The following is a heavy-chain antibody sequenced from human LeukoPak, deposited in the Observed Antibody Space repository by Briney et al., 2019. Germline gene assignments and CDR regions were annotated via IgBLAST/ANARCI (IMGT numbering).Heavy chain of an antibody. J-gene: IGHJ4*02. CDR1: GFTFSDHY. CDR3: TTDLALLLGDY. V-gene: IGHV3-72*01. Sequence: GGSLRLSCAASGFTFSDHYMDWVRQAPGKGLEWVGRTRNKANSYTTEYAASVKGRFTISRDDSKNSLYLQMNSLKTEDTAVYYCTTDLALLLGDYWGQGTLVTVSS. CDR2: TRNKANSYTT. D-gene: IGHD2-21*01.